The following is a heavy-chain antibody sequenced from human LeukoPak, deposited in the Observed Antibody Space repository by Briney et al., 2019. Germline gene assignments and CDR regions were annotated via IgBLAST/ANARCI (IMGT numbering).Heavy chain of an antibody. Sequence: SGTLSLTCAVSVGSISSSNWWSWVRQPPGKGLEWIGEIYHSVSTNYNPSLKSRVTISVDKSKNQFSLKLSSVTAADTAVYYCARGLWFGESLGGCWFDPWGQGTLVTVSS. J-gene: IGHJ5*02. CDR2: IYHSVST. V-gene: IGHV4-4*02. CDR1: VGSISSSNW. D-gene: IGHD3-10*01. CDR3: ARGLWFGESLGGCWFDP.